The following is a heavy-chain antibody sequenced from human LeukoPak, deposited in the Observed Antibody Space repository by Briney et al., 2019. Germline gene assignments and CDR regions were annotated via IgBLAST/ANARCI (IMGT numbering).Heavy chain of an antibody. CDR2: INPYNGNT. V-gene: IGHV1-18*01. CDR1: GYRFTSYG. Sequence: ASVKVSCKASGYRFTSYGITWVRQAPGQGLEGMGWINPYNGNTNYAQKLQGRVTMTTDTSTSTAYMDLRSLRSDDTAVYYCARERSGWFFSNWGQGTLVTVSS. CDR3: ARERSGWFFSN. J-gene: IGHJ4*02. D-gene: IGHD6-19*01.